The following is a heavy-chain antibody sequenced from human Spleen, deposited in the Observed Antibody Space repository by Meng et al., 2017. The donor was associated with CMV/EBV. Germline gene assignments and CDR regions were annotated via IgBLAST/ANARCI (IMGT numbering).Heavy chain of an antibody. D-gene: IGHD6-6*01. Sequence: SVKVSCKASGGTFSSYAISWVRQAPGQGLEWMGGIIPIFGTANYAQKFQGRVTITADKSTSTAYMELSSLRSEDTAVYYCAREYSSSSGTFDYWGQGTLVTVSS. CDR3: AREYSSSSGTFDY. V-gene: IGHV1-69*06. J-gene: IGHJ4*02. CDR1: GGTFSSYA. CDR2: IIPIFGTA.